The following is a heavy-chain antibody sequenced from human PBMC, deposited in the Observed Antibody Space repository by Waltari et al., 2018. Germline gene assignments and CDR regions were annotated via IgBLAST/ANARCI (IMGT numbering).Heavy chain of an antibody. CDR1: GASINTYY. D-gene: IGHD3-10*01. V-gene: IGHV4-59*01. CDR2: KCYSGSS. J-gene: IGHJ5*02. CDR3: ARGITMFDT. Sequence: QVQLQESGPGLVKPSETLSLTCTVSGASINTYYWSWIRQPPGKGLEWVGYKCYSGSSNYNPSLKSRVTISVDTSKNQFSLHLTSVTAADAAVYYCARGITMFDTWGQGTLVTVSS.